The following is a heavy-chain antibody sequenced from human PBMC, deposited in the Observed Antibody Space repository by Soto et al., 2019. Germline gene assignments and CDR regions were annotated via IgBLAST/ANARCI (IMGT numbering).Heavy chain of an antibody. J-gene: IGHJ6*02. D-gene: IGHD3-10*02. Sequence: QVQLVESGGGVVQPGRSLTLSCAASGFTFSRFSMHWVRQAPGKGLAWVAVISYDGSNTHYAESVKGRFNISRDDSKNTVCLQMNNLRAEDSAVYYCARDHGMFLSYYYYGMDVWGQGTTVSVSS. CDR1: GFTFSRFS. CDR3: ARDHGMFLSYYYYGMDV. V-gene: IGHV3-30-3*01. CDR2: ISYDGSNT.